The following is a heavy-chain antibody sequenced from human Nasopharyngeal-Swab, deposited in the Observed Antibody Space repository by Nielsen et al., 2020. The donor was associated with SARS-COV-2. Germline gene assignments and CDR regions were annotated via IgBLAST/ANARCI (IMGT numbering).Heavy chain of an antibody. CDR1: GFTFSSYA. D-gene: IGHD1-26*01. Sequence: GESLKISCAASGFTFSSYAMHWVRQAPGKGLEWVAVISYDGSNKYYADSVKGRFTISRDNSKNTLYLQMNSLRAEDTAVYYCARTKGELPLRWYFDYWGQGTLVTVSS. V-gene: IGHV3-30-3*01. CDR2: ISYDGSNK. J-gene: IGHJ4*02. CDR3: ARTKGELPLRWYFDY.